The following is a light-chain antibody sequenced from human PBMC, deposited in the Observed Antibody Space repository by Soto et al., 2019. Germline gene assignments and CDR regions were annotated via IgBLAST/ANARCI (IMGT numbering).Light chain of an antibody. CDR1: TSNIVSNY. CDR3: ATWDDSLSGVV. Sequence: QSVLTQPPSASGTPGQRVTISCSGSTSNIVSNYVYWYQQLPGTAPKLLIYGNNERPSGVPDRFSGSKSGTSASLAISGLRSEDEADYYCATWDDSLSGVVFGGGTKLTVL. J-gene: IGLJ2*01. CDR2: GNN. V-gene: IGLV1-47*01.